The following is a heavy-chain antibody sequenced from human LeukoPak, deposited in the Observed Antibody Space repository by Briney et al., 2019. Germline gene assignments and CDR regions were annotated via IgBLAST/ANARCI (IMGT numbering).Heavy chain of an antibody. CDR3: ARWLPAGFDY. V-gene: IGHV4-59*01. J-gene: IGHJ4*02. Sequence: SETLSLTCTVSGGSISSYYWSWIRQPPGKGLGWIGYIYYSGSTNYNPSLKSRVTISVDTSKNQFSLKLSSVTAADTAVYYCARWLPAGFDYWGQGTLVTVSS. D-gene: IGHD6-19*01. CDR2: IYYSGST. CDR1: GGSISSYY.